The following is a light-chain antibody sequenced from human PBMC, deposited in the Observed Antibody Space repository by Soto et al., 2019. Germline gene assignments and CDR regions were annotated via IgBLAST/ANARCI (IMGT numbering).Light chain of an antibody. CDR1: QSVLYRSNNKNY. J-gene: IGKJ4*01. V-gene: IGKV4-1*01. Sequence: DIVMTQSPDSLAVSLGEGATINCKSTQSVLYRSNNKNYLAWYQQKPGQPPKLLIYWASTRESGVPDRFSGSGSGTDFTLTISSLQAEDVAVYYCQQYYNTPLTFGGGTKVEIK. CDR2: WAS. CDR3: QQYYNTPLT.